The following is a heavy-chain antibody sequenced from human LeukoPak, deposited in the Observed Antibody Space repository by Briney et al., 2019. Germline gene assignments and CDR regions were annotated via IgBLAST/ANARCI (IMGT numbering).Heavy chain of an antibody. V-gene: IGHV4-34*01. Sequence: NPSETLSLTCAVYGGSFSGYYWSWIRQPPGKVLEWIGEINHSRNTNYNPSLKSRVTISVDTSKNQFSLKVSSVTAADTAVHYCARKYWSGYYFDYWGQGTLVTVSS. CDR1: GGSFSGYY. CDR3: ARKYWSGYYFDY. D-gene: IGHD3-3*01. CDR2: INHSRNT. J-gene: IGHJ4*02.